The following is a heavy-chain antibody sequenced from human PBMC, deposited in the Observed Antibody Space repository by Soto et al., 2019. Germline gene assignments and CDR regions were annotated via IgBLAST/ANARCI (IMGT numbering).Heavy chain of an antibody. D-gene: IGHD6-13*01. Sequence: GGSLRLSCSASGFTFSSYAMHWVRQAPGKGLEYVSAISSNGGNTYYADSVKGRFTISRDNSKNTLYLQMSSLRAEDTAVYYWVKDPDDSWYYYGMDVWGQGTTVTVSS. CDR1: GFTFSSYA. V-gene: IGHV3-64D*06. J-gene: IGHJ6*02. CDR2: ISSNGGNT. CDR3: VKDPDDSWYYYGMDV.